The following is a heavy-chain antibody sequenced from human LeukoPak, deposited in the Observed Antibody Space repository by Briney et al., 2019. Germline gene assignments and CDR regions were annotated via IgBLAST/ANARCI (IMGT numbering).Heavy chain of an antibody. CDR1: GGSISSSSYY. Sequence: KPSETLSLTCTVSGGSISSSSYYWGWIRQPPGKGLEWIGSIYYSGSTYYNPSLKSRVTISVDTSKNQFSLKLSSVTAADTAVYYCVRGLPSGWSHWFDPWGQGTLVTVSP. V-gene: IGHV4-39*07. D-gene: IGHD6-19*01. CDR2: IYYSGST. J-gene: IGHJ5*02. CDR3: VRGLPSGWSHWFDP.